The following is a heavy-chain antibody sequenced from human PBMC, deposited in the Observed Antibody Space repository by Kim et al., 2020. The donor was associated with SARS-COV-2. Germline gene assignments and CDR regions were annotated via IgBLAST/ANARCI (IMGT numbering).Heavy chain of an antibody. D-gene: IGHD6-19*01. CDR1: GFTFDDYA. CDR3: AKDIGPYGWGGFHH. CDR2: ISWNSDTI. J-gene: IGHJ1*01. Sequence: GGSLRLSCAASGFTFDDYAMHWVRQAPGKGLEWVSGISWNSDTIVYADSVRGRFTISRDNAKNSLYLQMNSLTAEDTALYYCAKDIGPYGWGGFHHWGQGTLVTVSS. V-gene: IGHV3-9*01.